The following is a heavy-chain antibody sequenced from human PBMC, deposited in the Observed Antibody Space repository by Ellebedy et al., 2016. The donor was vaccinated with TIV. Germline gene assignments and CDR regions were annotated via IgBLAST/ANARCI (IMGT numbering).Heavy chain of an antibody. CDR1: GFTFSNFA. D-gene: IGHD6-19*01. Sequence: GESLKISCAASGFTFSNFAMNWVRQAPGKGLEWISVISGGGGNTYYADSVKGRFTISRDNSKNTLFLQLSSLRADDPAVYFCAKADSSGYYYARRPLSYWGQGTLVTVSS. V-gene: IGHV3-23*01. J-gene: IGHJ4*02. CDR3: AKADSSGYYYARRPLSY. CDR2: ISGGGGNT.